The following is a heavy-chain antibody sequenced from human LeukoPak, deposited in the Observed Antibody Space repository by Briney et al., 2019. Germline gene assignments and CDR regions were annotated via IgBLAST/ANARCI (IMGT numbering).Heavy chain of an antibody. V-gene: IGHV1-18*01. CDR3: ARLGYCSGGSCYSPPDY. J-gene: IGHJ4*02. D-gene: IGHD2-15*01. CDR1: GYTFTSYG. CDR2: ISAYNGNT. Sequence: ASVKVSCKASGYTFTSYGISWVRQAPGQRLEWMGWISAYNGNTNYAQKLQGRVTMTTDTSTSTAYMELRSLRSDDTAVYYCARLGYCSGGSCYSPPDYWGQGTLVTVSS.